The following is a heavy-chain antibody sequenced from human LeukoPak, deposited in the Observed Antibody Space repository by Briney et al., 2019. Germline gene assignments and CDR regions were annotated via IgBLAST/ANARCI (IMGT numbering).Heavy chain of an antibody. Sequence: GGSLRLSCTVSGFTVSSNSMSWVRQAPGKGLEWVSSISTSSIYIYYADSVKGRFTISRDNAKKSLYLQMNSLRAEDTAVYYCAKAIGIVVVPAVYFDYWGQGTLVTVSS. CDR2: ISTSSIYI. V-gene: IGHV3-21*04. CDR1: GFTVSSNS. D-gene: IGHD2-2*01. J-gene: IGHJ4*02. CDR3: AKAIGIVVVPAVYFDY.